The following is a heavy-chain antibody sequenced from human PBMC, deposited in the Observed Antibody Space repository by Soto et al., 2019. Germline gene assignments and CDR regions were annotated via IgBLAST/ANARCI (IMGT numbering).Heavy chain of an antibody. D-gene: IGHD6-13*01. J-gene: IGHJ4*02. CDR3: ASDLAAAGPFDY. Sequence: QVQLVQSGAEVKKPGASVKVSCKASGYTFTSYGISWVRQAPGQGLEWMGWISAYNGNANYAPKLKGRVTMTTDTSTSTAYMELRSLRSDDTAVYYCASDLAAAGPFDYWGQGTLVTVSS. V-gene: IGHV1-18*01. CDR2: ISAYNGNA. CDR1: GYTFTSYG.